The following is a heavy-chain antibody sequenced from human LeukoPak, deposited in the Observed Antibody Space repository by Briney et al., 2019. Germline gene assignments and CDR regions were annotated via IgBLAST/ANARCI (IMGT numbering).Heavy chain of an antibody. CDR1: GGSSSGYY. CDR2: INHSGST. J-gene: IGHJ4*02. V-gene: IGHV4-34*01. D-gene: IGHD2-2*01. CDR3: ARIGRVPAAIWY. Sequence: SETLSLTCAVYGGSSSGYYWSWIRQPPGKGLEWIGEINHSGSTNYNPSLKSRVTISVDTSKNLFSLKLSSVTAADTAVYYCARIGRVPAAIWYWGQGTLVTVSS.